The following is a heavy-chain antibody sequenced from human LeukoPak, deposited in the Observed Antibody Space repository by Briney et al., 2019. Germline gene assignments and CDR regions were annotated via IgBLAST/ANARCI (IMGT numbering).Heavy chain of an antibody. CDR3: ARASGYCTSTSCPDVDY. CDR1: GYTFSGYY. V-gene: IGHV1-2*02. D-gene: IGHD2-2*01. CDR2: INPNSGDT. J-gene: IGHJ4*02. Sequence: ASVKVSCKASGYTFSGYYMHWVRQAPGQGLEWMGWINPNSGDTNYAQKFQGRVTMTRDTSISTAYMELNRLGSDDTAVYYCARASGYCTSTSCPDVDYWGQGTLVTVSS.